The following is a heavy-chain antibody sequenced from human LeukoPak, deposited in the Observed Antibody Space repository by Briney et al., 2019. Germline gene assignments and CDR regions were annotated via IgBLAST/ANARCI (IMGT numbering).Heavy chain of an antibody. CDR2: IYSSGST. V-gene: IGHV4-59*10. D-gene: IGHD6-13*01. CDR1: GGSFSGYY. Sequence: SETLSLACAVYGGSFSGYYWSWIRQPAGKGLEWIGRIYSSGSTNYNPSLKSRVTISVDTSKNQFSLKLSSVTAADTAVYYCARAGLGIATKFDPWGQGTLVTVSS. J-gene: IGHJ5*02. CDR3: ARAGLGIATKFDP.